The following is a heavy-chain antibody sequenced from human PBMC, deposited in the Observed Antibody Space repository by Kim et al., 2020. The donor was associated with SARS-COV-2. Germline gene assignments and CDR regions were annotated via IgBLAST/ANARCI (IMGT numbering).Heavy chain of an antibody. Sequence: KFQGRVTITRDTSAGTAYMELSSLRSEDTAVYYCARDGTTQNGGYYFDFWGQGALITVSS. CDR3: ARDGTTQNGGYYFDF. D-gene: IGHD1-1*01. V-gene: IGHV1-3*01. J-gene: IGHJ4*02.